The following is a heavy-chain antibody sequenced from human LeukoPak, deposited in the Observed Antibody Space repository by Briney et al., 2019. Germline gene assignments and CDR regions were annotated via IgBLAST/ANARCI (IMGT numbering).Heavy chain of an antibody. CDR2: ISSSGSTI. CDR1: GFTFSSYE. D-gene: IGHD2-15*01. V-gene: IGHV3-48*03. Sequence: GGSLRLSCAASGFTFSSYEMNWVRQAPGKGLEWVSYISSSGSTIYYADSVKGRFTISRDNAKNSLYLQMNSLSAEDTAVYYCARDPLRCSGGSCYSDYYYYGMDVWGKGTTVTVSS. CDR3: ARDPLRCSGGSCYSDYYYYGMDV. J-gene: IGHJ6*04.